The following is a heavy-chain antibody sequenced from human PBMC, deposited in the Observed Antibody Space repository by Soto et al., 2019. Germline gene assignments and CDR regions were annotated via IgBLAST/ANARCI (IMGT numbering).Heavy chain of an antibody. J-gene: IGHJ3*01. Sequence: QVQLQESGPGLVKPSGTLSLTCTVSGASISAGHWWSWVRQSPGKGLEWIGEIYQTGTTDYNPSLQSRVFISVDNSKNQFSLNLRSVTAADTALYYCARDRGTTMTGDAFDVWGRGTMVTVSS. CDR1: GASISAGHW. D-gene: IGHD3-16*01. CDR2: IYQTGTT. V-gene: IGHV4-4*02. CDR3: ARDRGTTMTGDAFDV.